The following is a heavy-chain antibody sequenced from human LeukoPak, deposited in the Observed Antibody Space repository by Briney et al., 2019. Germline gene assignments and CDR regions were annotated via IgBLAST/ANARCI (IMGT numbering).Heavy chain of an antibody. D-gene: IGHD2-2*01. Sequence: SETLSLTCTVSGGSISSGGYYWSWIRQHPGKGLEWIGYIYYSGSTYYNPSLKSRVTISVDTSKNQFSLKLSSVTAADTAVYYCASDGNSCGFFDYWGQGTLVTVSS. CDR2: IYYSGST. V-gene: IGHV4-31*03. J-gene: IGHJ4*02. CDR1: GGSISSGGYY. CDR3: ASDGNSCGFFDY.